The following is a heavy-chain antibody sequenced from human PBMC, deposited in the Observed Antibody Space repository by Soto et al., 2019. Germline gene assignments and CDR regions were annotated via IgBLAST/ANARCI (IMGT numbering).Heavy chain of an antibody. CDR2: TSYSGST. D-gene: IGHD6-19*01. V-gene: IGHV4-31*03. J-gene: IGHJ5*01. CDR1: GGSISSDNYY. Sequence: QVQLQESGPGLVKPSQTLSLTCTVSGGSISSDNYYWSWIRQHPGKGLEWIGYTSYSGSTYYNPSLKSRVTTSVDTSKNQFSLKLTSLTAADTAVYYCASTRYSSGWYGLFDFWGQGTVVTVSS. CDR3: ASTRYSSGWYGLFDF.